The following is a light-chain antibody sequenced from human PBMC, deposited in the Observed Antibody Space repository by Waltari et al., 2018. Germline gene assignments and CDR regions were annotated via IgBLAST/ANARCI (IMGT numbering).Light chain of an antibody. J-gene: IGKJ4*01. Sequence: DIQMTQSPSTLSASVGDRVTITCRASQSISSSLAWYQQKPGKAPKFLIYQASTVESGVPSRFSGSGSGTEFTLTSSSLHPDDFATYYCQQYHSYSITFGGGTKVEI. CDR2: QAS. CDR3: QQYHSYSIT. V-gene: IGKV1-5*03. CDR1: QSISSS.